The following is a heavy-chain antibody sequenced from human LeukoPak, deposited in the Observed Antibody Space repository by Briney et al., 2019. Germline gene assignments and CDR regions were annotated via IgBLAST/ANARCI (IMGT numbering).Heavy chain of an antibody. V-gene: IGHV4-38-2*02. J-gene: IGHJ4*02. Sequence: SETLSLTCTVSGGAISSYYWSWIRQPPGKGLEWIGSIYHSGSTYYDPSLKSRVTISVDTSKNQFSLKLSSVTAADTAVYYCAREIRIASGLGSGGLPFDYWGQGTLVTVSS. CDR1: GGAISSYY. CDR2: IYHSGST. D-gene: IGHD3-10*01. CDR3: AREIRIASGLGSGGLPFDY.